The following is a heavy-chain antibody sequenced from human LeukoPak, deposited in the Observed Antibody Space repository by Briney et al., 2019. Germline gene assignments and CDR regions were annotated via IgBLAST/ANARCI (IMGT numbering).Heavy chain of an antibody. V-gene: IGHV3-30*02. CDR2: IRYDGSNK. J-gene: IGHJ4*02. CDR3: AKVGWIVGATEAFDY. D-gene: IGHD1-26*01. CDR1: GFTFSSYG. Sequence: GGSLRLSCAASGFTFSSYGMHWVRQAPGKGLEWVAFIRYDGSNKYYADSVKGRFTISRDNSKNTPYLQMNSLRAEDTAVYYCAKVGWIVGATEAFDYWGQGTLVTVSS.